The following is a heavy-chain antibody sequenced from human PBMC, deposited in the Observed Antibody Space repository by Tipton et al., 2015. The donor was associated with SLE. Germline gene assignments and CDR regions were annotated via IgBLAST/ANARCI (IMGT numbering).Heavy chain of an antibody. J-gene: IGHJ4*02. D-gene: IGHD1-26*01. CDR1: GVSDDYFTTYY. CDR3: ARTSGNYYY. CDR2: IYYSGST. Sequence: TLSLTCTVSGVSDDYFTTYYWNWIRQPPGKGLEWIGHIYYSGSTNYNPSLKSRVTISVDTSKNQFSLKLSSVTAADTAVYYCARTSGNYYYWGQGTLVTVSS. V-gene: IGHV4-61*01.